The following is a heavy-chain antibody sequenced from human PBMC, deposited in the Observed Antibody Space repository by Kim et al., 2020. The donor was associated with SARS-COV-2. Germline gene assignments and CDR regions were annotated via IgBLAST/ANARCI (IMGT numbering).Heavy chain of an antibody. V-gene: IGHV3-23*01. CDR3: AKEGFFVAASFDY. D-gene: IGHD3-3*01. J-gene: IGHJ4*02. Sequence: YADSVKARFTISRDNSKNTLYLQMNSLRAEDTAVYYCAKEGFFVAASFDYWGQGTLVTVSS.